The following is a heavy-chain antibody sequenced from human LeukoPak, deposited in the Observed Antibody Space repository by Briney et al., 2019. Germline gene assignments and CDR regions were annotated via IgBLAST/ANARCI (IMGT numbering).Heavy chain of an antibody. Sequence: GGSLRLSCAASGFTFSSYAMHWVRQAPGKGLEWVAVISYDGSNKYYADSVKGRFTISRDNAKNSLYLQMNSLRAEDTAVYYCARDSQGSSSWYDYWGQGTLVTVSS. J-gene: IGHJ4*02. CDR1: GFTFSSYA. D-gene: IGHD6-13*01. V-gene: IGHV3-30-3*01. CDR2: ISYDGSNK. CDR3: ARDSQGSSSWYDY.